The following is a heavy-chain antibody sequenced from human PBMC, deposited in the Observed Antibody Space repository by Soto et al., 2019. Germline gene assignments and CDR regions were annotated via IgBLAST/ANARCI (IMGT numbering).Heavy chain of an antibody. J-gene: IGHJ5*02. D-gene: IGHD4-17*01. CDR1: GGSLSDNY. Sequence: KTSETXSLTCSLYGGSLSDNYCSWLRQPPGKGLEWIGEINHSGNTNYNPSLRSRVTISIDTSKNQLSLNLRSVYAEETAVYYCERRSGEFDAWGQGTPVTVSS. CDR2: INHSGNT. CDR3: ERRSGEFDA. V-gene: IGHV4-34*01.